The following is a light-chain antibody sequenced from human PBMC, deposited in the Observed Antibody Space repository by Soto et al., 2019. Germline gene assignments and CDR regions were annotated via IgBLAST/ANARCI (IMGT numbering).Light chain of an antibody. J-gene: IGLJ2*01. CDR2: DVT. CDR3: GSYSSSSTHVV. CDR1: SSDVGDFNY. V-gene: IGLV2-14*03. Sequence: QSVLTQPASVSGSPGRSVTISCTGSSSDVGDFNYVSWYQHLPGRAPKLIIYDVTNRPSGISYRFSASKSGRTASLTISGLQAEDEADYYCGSYSSSSTHVVFGGGTKLTVL.